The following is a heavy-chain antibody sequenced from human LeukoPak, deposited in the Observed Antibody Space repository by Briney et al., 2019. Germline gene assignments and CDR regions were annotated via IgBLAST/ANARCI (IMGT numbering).Heavy chain of an antibody. J-gene: IGHJ4*02. CDR2: TYYRSKWYN. CDR1: GDSLSSNSAA. V-gene: IGHV6-1*01. CDR3: ASQAVAGLYNFDY. D-gene: IGHD6-19*01. Sequence: SQTLSLTCAISGDSLSSNSAAWNWLRQSPSRGLEWLGRTYYRSKWYNDYAVSVKSRITINPDTSKNQFSLQLNSVTPEDTAVYYCASQAVAGLYNFDYWGQGTLVTVSS.